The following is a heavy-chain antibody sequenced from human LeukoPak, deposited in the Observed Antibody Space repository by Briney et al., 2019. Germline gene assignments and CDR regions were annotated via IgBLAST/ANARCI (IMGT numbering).Heavy chain of an antibody. CDR1: GASIIDDS. J-gene: IGHJ4*02. D-gene: IGHD2-21*02. CDR3: ASLGNFGYDCYVADY. V-gene: IGHV4-59*08. Sequence: SETLSLTCSVSGASIIDDSCTWVRQPPGKGLEWIGFVSNTVSYTGDTSYYNPSLRSRVTMSLDTSMNQFSLKLSSVTAADTAVYYCASLGNFGYDCYVADYWGQGTLVTVSS. CDR2: VSNTVSYTGDT.